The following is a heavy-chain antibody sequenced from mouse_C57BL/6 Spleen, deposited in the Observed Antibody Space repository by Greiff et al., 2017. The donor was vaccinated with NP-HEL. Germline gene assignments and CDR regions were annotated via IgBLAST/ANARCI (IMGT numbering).Heavy chain of an antibody. J-gene: IGHJ1*03. V-gene: IGHV5-4*03. Sequence: EVKVVESGGGLVKPGGSLKLSCAASGFTFSSYAMSWVRQTPEKRLEWVATISDGGSYTYYPDNVKGRFTISRDNAKNNLYLQMSHLKSEDTAMYYCARLLLRDRYFDVWGTGTTVTVSS. CDR3: ARLLLRDRYFDV. CDR2: ISDGGSYT. CDR1: GFTFSSYA. D-gene: IGHD1-1*01.